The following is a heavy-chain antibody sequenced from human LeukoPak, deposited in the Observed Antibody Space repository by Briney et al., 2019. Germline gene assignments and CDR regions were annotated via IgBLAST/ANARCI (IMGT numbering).Heavy chain of an antibody. J-gene: IGHJ4*02. CDR1: GGSTSSYY. CDR3: ARLGGYSREDDY. D-gene: IGHD5-12*01. CDR2: IYTSGST. Sequence: SETLSLTCTVSGGSTSSYYWSWIRQPPGKGLEWIGYIYTSGSTNYNPSLKSRVTISVDTSKNQFSLKLSSVTAADTAVYCCARLGGYSREDDYWGQGTLVTVSS. V-gene: IGHV4-4*09.